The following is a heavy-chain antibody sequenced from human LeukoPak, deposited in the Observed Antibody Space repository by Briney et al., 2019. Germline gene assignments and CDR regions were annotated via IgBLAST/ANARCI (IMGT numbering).Heavy chain of an antibody. CDR2: IYHSGST. V-gene: IGHV4-38-2*01. Sequence: SETLSLTCAVSGYSISSGYYWGWIRQPPGKGLGWIGSIYHSGSTYYNSSLKSRVTISVDTSKNQFSLKLSSVTAADTAIYYCARHFRDVYDLGYWGQGTLVTVSS. CDR3: ARHFRDVYDLGY. CDR1: GYSISSGYY. J-gene: IGHJ4*02. D-gene: IGHD5/OR15-5a*01.